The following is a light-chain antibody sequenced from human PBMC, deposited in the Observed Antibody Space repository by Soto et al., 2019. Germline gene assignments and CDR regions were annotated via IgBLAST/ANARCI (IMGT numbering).Light chain of an antibody. CDR1: QDIGKD. J-gene: IGKJ1*01. CDR3: LQDYNYPRT. V-gene: IGKV1-6*01. CDR2: VAS. Sequence: AIQMTQSPLSLSASVGDRVTITCRASQDIGKDLGWYQQKPGEAPELLLSVASTLESGVPSRLSGSGSGTDFSLTISSLQPEDFATYYCLQDYNYPRTFGQGTKVEIK.